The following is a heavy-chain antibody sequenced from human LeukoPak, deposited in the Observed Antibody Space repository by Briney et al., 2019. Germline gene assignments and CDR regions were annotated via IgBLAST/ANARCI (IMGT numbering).Heavy chain of an antibody. J-gene: IGHJ4*02. V-gene: IGHV1-2*06. CDR1: GYTFTGYY. D-gene: IGHD6-19*01. CDR3: ARDSWDSSGWYGY. CDR2: INPNSGGT. Sequence: GASVKVSCKASGYTFTGYYMHWVRQAPGQGLEWMGRINPNSGGTNYAQKFQGRVTMTRDTSISTAYMELSRLRSGDTAVYYCARDSWDSSGWYGYWGQGTLVTVSS.